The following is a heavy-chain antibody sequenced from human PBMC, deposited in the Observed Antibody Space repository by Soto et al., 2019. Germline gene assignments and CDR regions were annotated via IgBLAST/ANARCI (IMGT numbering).Heavy chain of an antibody. CDR2: INAGNGNT. V-gene: IGHV1-3*01. CDR1: GYTFTSYA. J-gene: IGHJ5*02. Sequence: QVQLVQSGAEVKKPGASVKVACQASGYTFTSYAMHWVRQAPGQSLERMGWINAGNGNTKYSQQFPGSVTITRDTSASKAYMELSSLRSEDTDVYYCERDHSSGWYLKFDPWGQGTLVTVSS. D-gene: IGHD6-19*01. CDR3: ERDHSSGWYLKFDP.